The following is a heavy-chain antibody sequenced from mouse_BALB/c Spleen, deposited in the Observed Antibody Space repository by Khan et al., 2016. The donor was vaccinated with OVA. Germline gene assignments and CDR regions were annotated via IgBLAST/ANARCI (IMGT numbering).Heavy chain of an antibody. CDR1: GYTFTSYW. CDR3: ARSKKVVATYFDY. V-gene: IGHV1S81*02. CDR2: TNPTNGRT. J-gene: IGHJ2*01. Sequence: QVQLQQPGAELVKAGASVKMSCKASGYTFTSYWMHWVKQRLGQGLEWFAETNPTNGRTYYNEKFKSKATLTVDQSSSTAYMLLSGPTFEASVVYYCARSKKVVATYFDYWGQGTTLTVSS. D-gene: IGHD1-1*01.